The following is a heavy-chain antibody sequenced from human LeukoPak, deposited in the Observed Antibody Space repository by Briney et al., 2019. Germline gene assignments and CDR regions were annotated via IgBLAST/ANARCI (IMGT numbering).Heavy chain of an antibody. CDR1: GYTFTSYD. CDR2: MNPNSGNT. D-gene: IGHD2-15*01. J-gene: IGHJ6*02. V-gene: IGHV1-8*01. CDR3: ATAVGYCSGGSCYSYYYYYGMDV. Sequence: ASVKVSCKASGYTFTSYDINWVRQATGQGLEWMGWMNPNSGNTGYAQKFQGRVTMTRNTSISTAYMELSSLRSEGTAVYYCATAVGYCSGGSCYSYYYYYGMDVWGQGTTVTVSS.